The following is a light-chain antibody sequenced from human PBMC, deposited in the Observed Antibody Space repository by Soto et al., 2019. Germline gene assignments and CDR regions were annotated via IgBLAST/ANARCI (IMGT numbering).Light chain of an antibody. J-gene: IGKJ4*01. CDR3: QQYGSSPLT. V-gene: IGKV3-20*01. CDR2: GAP. CDR1: QSFTSSY. Sequence: IVLTQSPGTMPLSPGERATLSCRASQSFTSSYLAWYQQKPGQAPRLLINGAPSRATGIPDRFSGSGSGTDFTLTISRLEPEDFAVYYCQQYGSSPLTFGGGTKVEIK.